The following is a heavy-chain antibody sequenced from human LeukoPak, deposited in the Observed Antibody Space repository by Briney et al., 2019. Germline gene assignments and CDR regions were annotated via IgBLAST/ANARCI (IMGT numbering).Heavy chain of an antibody. J-gene: IGHJ4*02. V-gene: IGHV3-30*01. CDR2: ISYDGSNK. CDR3: ARDRREVIRYYFDY. D-gene: IGHD1-26*01. CDR1: GFTFSSYA. Sequence: GGSLRLSCAASGFTFSSYAMHWVRQAPGKGREWVAVISYDGSNKYYADSVKGRFTISRDNSKNTLYLQMNSLRAEDTAVYYCARDRREVIRYYFDYWGQGTLVTVSS.